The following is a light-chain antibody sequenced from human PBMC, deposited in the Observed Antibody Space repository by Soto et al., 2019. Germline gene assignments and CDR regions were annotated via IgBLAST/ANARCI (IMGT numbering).Light chain of an antibody. J-gene: IGKJ1*01. Sequence: DIRMKHSPSTLSAPVGERVTLSCLASQSISSYLTWYQQKPGKAPKLLSDDAYSLESGVPSRCSGSGSGTEFTLTISSLQPVDFATYYCQQNENYWTFGQGTKVDI. CDR2: DAY. CDR3: QQNENYWT. V-gene: IGKV1-5*01. CDR1: QSISSY.